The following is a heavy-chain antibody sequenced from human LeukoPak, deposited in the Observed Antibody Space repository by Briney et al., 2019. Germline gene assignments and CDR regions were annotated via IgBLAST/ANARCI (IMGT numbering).Heavy chain of an antibody. CDR1: GYTFTSYG. CDR2: ISAYNGNT. Sequence: ASVKVSCKASGYTFTSYGISWVRQAPGQGLEWMGWISAYNGNTNYAQKLQGRVTMTTDTSTSTAYMELRSLRSDDTAVYYCARVHDFPSLNWFDPWGQGTLVTVSS. CDR3: ARVHDFPSLNWFDP. J-gene: IGHJ5*02. V-gene: IGHV1-18*01. D-gene: IGHD3-3*01.